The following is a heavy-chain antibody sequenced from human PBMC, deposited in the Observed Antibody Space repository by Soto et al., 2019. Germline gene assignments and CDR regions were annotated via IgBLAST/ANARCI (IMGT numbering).Heavy chain of an antibody. J-gene: IGHJ4*02. CDR2: IYYSGST. V-gene: IGHV4-30-4*01. D-gene: IGHD5-18*01. CDR1: GGSISSGDYY. CDR3: AREPYGYQNAAGLDY. Sequence: QVQLQESGPGLVKPSQTLSLTCTVSGGSISSGDYYWSWICQPPGKGLEWIGYIYYSGSTYYNPSLKSRVTISVDTSKNQFSLKLSSVTAADTAVYYCAREPYGYQNAAGLDYWGQGTLVTVSS.